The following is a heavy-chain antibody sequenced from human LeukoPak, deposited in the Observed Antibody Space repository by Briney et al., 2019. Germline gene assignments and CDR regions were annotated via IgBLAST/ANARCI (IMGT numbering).Heavy chain of an antibody. CDR1: GASVSNHY. V-gene: IGHV4-59*02. J-gene: IGHJ4*02. Sequence: PSETLSLTCSVSGASVSNHYCTWIRQPPGKRLEWIGYAYYSGSTNYNASLKSRVTTSVDTSKNQFPLRLNSVTAADTAVYYCAISYGGYVLDSWGQGTLVIVSS. CDR3: AISYGGYVLDS. D-gene: IGHD5-12*01. CDR2: AYYSGST.